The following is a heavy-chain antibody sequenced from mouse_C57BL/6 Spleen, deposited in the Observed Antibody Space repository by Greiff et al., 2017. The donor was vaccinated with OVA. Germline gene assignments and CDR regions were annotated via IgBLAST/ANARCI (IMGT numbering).Heavy chain of an antibody. CDR2: ISSGGDYI. D-gene: IGHD1-1*01. CDR1: GFTFSSYA. V-gene: IGHV5-9-1*02. J-gene: IGHJ3*01. CDR3: TRGGYYGSSSAWFAY. Sequence: EVQLQQSGEGLVKPGGSLKLSCAASGFTFSSYAMSWVRQTPEKRLEWVAYISSGGDYIYYADTVKGRFTISRDNARNTLYLQMSSLKSEDTAMYYCTRGGYYGSSSAWFAYWGQGTLVTVSA.